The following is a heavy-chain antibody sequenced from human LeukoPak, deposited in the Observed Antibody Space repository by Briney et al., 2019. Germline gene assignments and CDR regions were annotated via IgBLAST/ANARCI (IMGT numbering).Heavy chain of an antibody. CDR2: ISAYSGNT. CDR3: ARVPNYGDYEGYFDY. CDR1: GYTFTSYG. D-gene: IGHD4-17*01. V-gene: IGHV1-18*01. J-gene: IGHJ4*02. Sequence: GASVKVSCKASGYTFTSYGISWVRQAPGQGLEWMGWISAYSGNTNYAQKLQGRVTMTTDTSTSTAYMELRSLRSDDTAVYYCARVPNYGDYEGYFDYWGQGTLVTVSS.